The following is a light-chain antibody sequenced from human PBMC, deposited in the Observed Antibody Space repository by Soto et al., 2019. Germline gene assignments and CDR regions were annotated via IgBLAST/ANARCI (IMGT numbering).Light chain of an antibody. CDR2: SNS. CDR3: STWDDSLNGWV. Sequence: QSVLTQPPSASGTPGQRVSFSCSGSTSNIGSNTVNWYQQLPGTAPKILIYSNSQRPSGVPERFSGSNSGTSASLAISGLQSEDEAGYYCSTWDDSLNGWVFGGGTKLTVL. CDR1: TSNIGSNT. J-gene: IGLJ3*02. V-gene: IGLV1-44*01.